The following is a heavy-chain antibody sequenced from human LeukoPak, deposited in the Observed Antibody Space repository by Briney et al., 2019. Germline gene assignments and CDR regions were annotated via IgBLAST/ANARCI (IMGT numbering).Heavy chain of an antibody. CDR3: AREGNGYCCGGSCGNWFDP. D-gene: IGHD2-15*01. CDR2: IDPSDSYT. J-gene: IGHJ5*02. V-gene: IGHV5-10-1*01. CDR1: GYSFTSYW. Sequence: GESLKISCKGSGYSFTSYWISWVRQMPGKGLEWMGRIDPSDSYTNYSPSFQGHVTISADKSISTAYLQWSSLKASDTAMYYCAREGNGYCCGGSCGNWFDPWGQGTLVTVSS.